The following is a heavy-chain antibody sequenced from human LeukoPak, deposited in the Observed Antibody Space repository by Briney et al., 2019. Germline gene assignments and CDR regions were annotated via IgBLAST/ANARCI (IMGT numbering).Heavy chain of an antibody. D-gene: IGHD1-20*01. Sequence: PSETLSLTCAVYGGSLSVYYWSWIRQPPGKGLEWIGEINHSGSTNYNPSLKSRVTISVDTSKNQFSLKLSSVTAADTAVYYCAWYNWNEGWFDTWGQGNLVTVSS. CDR2: INHSGST. J-gene: IGHJ5*02. CDR1: GGSLSVYY. V-gene: IGHV4-34*01. CDR3: AWYNWNEGWFDT.